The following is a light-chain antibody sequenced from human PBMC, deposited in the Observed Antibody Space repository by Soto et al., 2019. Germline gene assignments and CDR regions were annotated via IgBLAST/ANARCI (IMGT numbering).Light chain of an antibody. CDR1: QSVSSSN. V-gene: IGKV3-11*01. J-gene: IGKJ5*01. CDR3: QQRSNWPGIT. CDR2: DAS. Sequence: EMVLTQSPATVSLSPGERATLSCRASQSVSSSNLAWYQQKPGQAPRLLIYDASNRATGIPARFSGSGSGTDFTLTISSLEPEDFAVYYCQQRSNWPGITFGQGRRLEIK.